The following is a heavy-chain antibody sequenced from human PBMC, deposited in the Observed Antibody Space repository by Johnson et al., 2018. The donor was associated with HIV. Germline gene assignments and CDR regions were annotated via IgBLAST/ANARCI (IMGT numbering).Heavy chain of an antibody. CDR3: AKDWDRWLQPPGDAFDI. V-gene: IGHV3-9*01. CDR2: ISWNSGSI. D-gene: IGHD5-24*01. J-gene: IGHJ3*02. CDR1: GFTFDDYS. Sequence: VQLVESGGGLVQPGRSLTLSCAASGFTFDDYSMHWVRQAPGRGLEWVSGISWNSGSIGYVDSVKGRFTISRDNSKNTLYLQMSSLRVEDTAVYYCAKDWDRWLQPPGDAFDIRGQGTMVTVSS.